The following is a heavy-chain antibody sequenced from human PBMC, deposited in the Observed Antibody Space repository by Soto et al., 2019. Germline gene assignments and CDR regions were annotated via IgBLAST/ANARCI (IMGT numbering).Heavy chain of an antibody. CDR3: ARYIPGVRYYGMDV. Sequence: EVQLLESGGGLVQPGGSLRLSCAASGFTFSSYAMKWVRQAPGKGLEWVSLIGESGTPTYYADSVKGRFTISRDNSGNKRVLEMYSLRAEDTAVYYCARYIPGVRYYGMDVWGQGTTVTVSS. J-gene: IGHJ6*02. V-gene: IGHV3-23*01. D-gene: IGHD2-2*01. CDR1: GFTFSSYA. CDR2: IGESGTPT.